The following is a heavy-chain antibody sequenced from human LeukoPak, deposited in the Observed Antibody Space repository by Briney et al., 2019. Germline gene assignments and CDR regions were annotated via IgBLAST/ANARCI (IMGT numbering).Heavy chain of an antibody. CDR1: GGSISSGGYY. J-gene: IGHJ5*02. CDR3: ARGTQVWGRGGGSWFDP. CDR2: IYYSGST. Sequence: PSETLSLTCTVSGGSISSGGYYWSWIRQHPGEGLEWIGYIYYSGSTYYNPSLKSRVTISVDTSKNQFSLKLSSVAAADTAVYYCARGTQVWGRGGGSWFDPWGQGTLVTVSS. D-gene: IGHD3-16*01. V-gene: IGHV4-31*03.